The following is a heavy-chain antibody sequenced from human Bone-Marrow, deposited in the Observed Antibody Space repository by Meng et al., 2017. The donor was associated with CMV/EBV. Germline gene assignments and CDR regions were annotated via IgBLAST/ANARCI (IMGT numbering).Heavy chain of an antibody. CDR2: IIPILGIA. D-gene: IGHD5-12*01. Sequence: SVKVSCKASGGTFSSYTIRWVRQAPGQGLEWMGRIIPILGIANYEQKFQGRVTITADKSTSTAYLEVSSLRSEDTSVYYCASVSFEFGSSGVNDYWGQGTLVTVSS. CDR3: ASVSFEFGSSGVNDY. CDR1: GGTFSSYT. J-gene: IGHJ4*02. V-gene: IGHV1-69*02.